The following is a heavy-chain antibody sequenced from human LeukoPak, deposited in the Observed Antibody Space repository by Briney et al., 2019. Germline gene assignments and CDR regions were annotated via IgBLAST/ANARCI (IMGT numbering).Heavy chain of an antibody. J-gene: IGHJ4*02. CDR3: AKDVRKDQYYYFNY. CDR2: ITDSGGNT. CDR1: GFTFSSYA. V-gene: IGHV3-23*01. Sequence: GGSLRLSCAASGFTFSSYAMSWVRQAPGKGLERVSGITDSGGNTYYADSVKGRFTISRDNSKNTLYLHMNSLRAEDTAVYYCAKDVRKDQYYYFNYWGQGTLVTVSS. D-gene: IGHD3-10*02.